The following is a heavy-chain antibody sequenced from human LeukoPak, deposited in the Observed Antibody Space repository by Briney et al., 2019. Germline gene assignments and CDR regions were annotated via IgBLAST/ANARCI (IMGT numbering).Heavy chain of an antibody. CDR3: ARHGKTYSSSWYNIDAFDI. V-gene: IGHV4-61*02. CDR2: IYTSGST. Sequence: PSETLSLTCTVSGGSISSGSYYWSWIRQPAGKGLEWIGRIYTSGSTNYNPSLKSRVTISVDTSKNQFPLKLSSVTAADTAVYYCARHGKTYSSSWYNIDAFDIWGQGTMVTVSS. J-gene: IGHJ3*02. CDR1: GGSISSGSYY. D-gene: IGHD6-13*01.